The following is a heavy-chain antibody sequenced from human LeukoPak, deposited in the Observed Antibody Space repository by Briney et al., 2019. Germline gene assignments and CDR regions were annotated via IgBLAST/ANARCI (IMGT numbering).Heavy chain of an antibody. V-gene: IGHV4-38-2*02. CDR3: ARDDILTGYYVDNAFDI. D-gene: IGHD3-9*01. J-gene: IGHJ3*02. CDR2: IYHSGST. Sequence: SETLSLTCAVSGYSISSGYYWGWIRQPPGKGLEGIGSIYHSGSTYYNPSLKSRVTISVDTSKNQFSLKLSSVTAADTAVYYCARDDILTGYYVDNAFDIWGQGTMVTVSS. CDR1: GYSISSGYY.